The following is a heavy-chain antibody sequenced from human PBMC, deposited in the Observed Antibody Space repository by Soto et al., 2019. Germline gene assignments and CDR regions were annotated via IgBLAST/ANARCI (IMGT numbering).Heavy chain of an antibody. CDR1: GFTFSSYS. CDR2: ISSSSSTI. CDR3: ARGLSGYCSSTSCLNWFDP. Sequence: GGSLRLSCAASGFTFSSYSMNWVRQAPGKGLEWVSYISSSSSTIYYADSVKGRFTISRDNAKNSLYLQMNSLRAEDTAVYYCARGLSGYCSSTSCLNWFDPWGQGTLVTVSS. V-gene: IGHV3-48*01. D-gene: IGHD2-2*01. J-gene: IGHJ5*02.